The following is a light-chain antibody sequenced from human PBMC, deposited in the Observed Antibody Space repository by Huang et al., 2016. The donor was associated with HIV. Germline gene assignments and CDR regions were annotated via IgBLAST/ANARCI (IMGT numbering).Light chain of an antibody. Sequence: DIQMTQSPSSLSASIGDRVIITCRASQDIGRLLNWYQQKPGKAPQLLIYEAAVLQTGVPSRFSGSGSGTQFTLTIRSLLPEDFATYDCQQSYSPSPFTFGLGTILDI. CDR3: QQSYSPSPFT. CDR2: EAA. J-gene: IGKJ2*01. V-gene: IGKV1-39*01. CDR1: QDIGRL.